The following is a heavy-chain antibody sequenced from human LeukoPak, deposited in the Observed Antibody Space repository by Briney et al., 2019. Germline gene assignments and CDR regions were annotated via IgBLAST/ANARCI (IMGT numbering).Heavy chain of an antibody. Sequence: PSETLSLTCGVYGGSFSGYYWSWIRQPPGKGLEWIGEINDGGSTNYNPSLKSRVTISVDTSKRQFSLRLTSVTAADTAVYYCARNSAYSSSSGVNCWGQGTLVTVSS. CDR3: ARNSAYSSSSGVNC. CDR1: GGSFSGYY. J-gene: IGHJ4*02. CDR2: INDGGST. V-gene: IGHV4-34*01. D-gene: IGHD6-6*01.